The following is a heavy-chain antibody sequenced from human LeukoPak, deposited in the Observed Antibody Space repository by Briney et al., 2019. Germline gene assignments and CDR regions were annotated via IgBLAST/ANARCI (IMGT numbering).Heavy chain of an antibody. CDR3: ARLRTFPYGMDV. J-gene: IGHJ6*02. D-gene: IGHD2/OR15-2a*01. CDR2: ISSSSSYI. Sequence: GGSLRLSCAASGFTFSSYSMNWVRQAPGKGLEWVSSISSSSSYIYYADSVKGRFTISRDNAKNSLYLQMNSLRAEDTAVYYCARLRTFPYGMDVWGQGTTVTVSS. V-gene: IGHV3-21*01. CDR1: GFTFSSYS.